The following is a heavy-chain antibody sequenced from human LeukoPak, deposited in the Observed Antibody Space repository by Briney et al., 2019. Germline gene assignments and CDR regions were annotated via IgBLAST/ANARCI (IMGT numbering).Heavy chain of an antibody. V-gene: IGHV1-58*02. D-gene: IGHD4-23*01. J-gene: IGHJ5*02. CDR2: IIVGSGNT. Sequence: SVKVSCKAPGFTFTSSAMQWVRQARGQRLEWIGWIIVGSGNTNYAQKFQGRVTMTRDMSTSTDYMELSSLRSEDTAVYYCARDNSVEDTAWWFDPWGQGTLVTVSS. CDR3: ARDNSVEDTAWWFDP. CDR1: GFTFTSSA.